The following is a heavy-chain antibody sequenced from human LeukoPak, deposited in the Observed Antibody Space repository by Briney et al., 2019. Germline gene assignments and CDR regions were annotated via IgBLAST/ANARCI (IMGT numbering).Heavy chain of an antibody. CDR3: ARGWRAKAGYYYYYYMDV. D-gene: IGHD1-14*01. CDR1: GYTFTSYY. J-gene: IGHJ6*03. CDR2: INPSGGST. V-gene: IGHV1-46*01. Sequence: ASVKVSCKASGYTFTSYYMHWVRQAPGQGLEWMGIINPSGGSTSYAQKFQGRVTMTRDTSTSTVYMELSSLRSEDTAVYYCARGWRAKAGYYYYYYMDVWGKGTTVTVSS.